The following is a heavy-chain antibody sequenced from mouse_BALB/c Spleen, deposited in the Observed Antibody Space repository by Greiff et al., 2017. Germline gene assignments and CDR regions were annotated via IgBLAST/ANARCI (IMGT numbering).Heavy chain of an antibody. CDR2: ISSGSSTI. D-gene: IGHD1-1*01. CDR3: AGSSNAMDY. Sequence: EVMLVESGGGLVQPGGSRKLSCAASGFTFSSFGMHWVRQAPEKGLEWVAYISSGSSTIYYADTVKGRFTISRDNPKNTLFLQMTRLRSEDTAMYYCAGSSNAMDYWGQGTSVTVSS. CDR1: GFTFSSFG. V-gene: IGHV5-17*02. J-gene: IGHJ4*01.